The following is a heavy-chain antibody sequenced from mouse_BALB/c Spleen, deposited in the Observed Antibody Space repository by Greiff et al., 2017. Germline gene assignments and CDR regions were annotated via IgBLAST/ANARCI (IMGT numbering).Heavy chain of an antibody. CDR1: GFNIKDTY. CDR2: IDTANGNT. D-gene: IGHD2-3*01. Sequence: EVQLQQSGAELVKPGASVKLSCTASGFNIKDTYMHWVKQRPEQGLEWIGRIDTANGNTKYDPKFQGKATITADPSYNTAYLQLSSLTSEDTAVYYCARSDGYTYAMDYWGQGTSVTVSS. CDR3: ARSDGYTYAMDY. V-gene: IGHV14-3*02. J-gene: IGHJ4*01.